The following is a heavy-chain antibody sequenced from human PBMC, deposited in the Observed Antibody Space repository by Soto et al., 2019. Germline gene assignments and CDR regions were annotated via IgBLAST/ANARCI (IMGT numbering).Heavy chain of an antibody. D-gene: IGHD3-22*01. CDR3: AKSGSHYDSSGYYYFDY. CDR1: GFTFSSDA. V-gene: IGHV3-23*01. Sequence: GGSLRLSCAASGFTFSSDAMSWVRQAPGKGLEWVSAISGSGGSTYYADSVKGRFTISRDNSKNTLYLQMNSLRAEDTAVYYCAKSGSHYDSSGYYYFDYWGQGTLVTVSS. J-gene: IGHJ4*02. CDR2: ISGSGGST.